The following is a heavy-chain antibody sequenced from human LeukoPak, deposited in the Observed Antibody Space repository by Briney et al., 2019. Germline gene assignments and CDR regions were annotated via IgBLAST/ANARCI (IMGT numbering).Heavy chain of an antibody. J-gene: IGHJ4*02. CDR1: GGSISSGSYY. CDR2: IYTSGST. CDR3: AREFQLLWFGELSFYFDY. D-gene: IGHD3-10*01. V-gene: IGHV4-61*02. Sequence: SSETLSLTCTVSGGSISSGSYYWSWIRQPAGKGLEWIGRIYTSGSTNYNPSLKSRVTISVDTSKNQFSLKLSSVTAADTAMYYCAREFQLLWFGELSFYFDYWGQGTLVTVSS.